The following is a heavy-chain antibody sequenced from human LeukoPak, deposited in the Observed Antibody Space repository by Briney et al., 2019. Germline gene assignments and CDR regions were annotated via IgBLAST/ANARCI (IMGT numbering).Heavy chain of an antibody. J-gene: IGHJ4*02. CDR2: ISYDGSNK. V-gene: IGHV3-30*04. CDR3: ARDRGPFDY. CDR1: GFTFSSYA. Sequence: GGSPRLSCAASGFTFSSYAMHWVRQAPGKGLEWVAVISYDGSNKYYADSVKGRFTISRDNSKNTLYLQMNSLRAEDTAVYYCARDRGPFDYWGQGTLVTVSS.